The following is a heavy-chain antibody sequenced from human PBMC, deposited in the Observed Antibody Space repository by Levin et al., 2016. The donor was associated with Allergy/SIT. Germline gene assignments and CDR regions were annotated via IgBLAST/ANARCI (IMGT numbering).Heavy chain of an antibody. V-gene: IGHV2-70*01. CDR2: IDWDDDK. Sequence: WIRQPPGKALEWLALIDWDDDKYYSTSLKTRLTISKDTSKNQVVLTMTNMDPVDTATYYCARDQGLGYCSGGSCHYYYYGMDVWGQGTTVTVSS. D-gene: IGHD2-15*01. J-gene: IGHJ6*02. CDR3: ARDQGLGYCSGGSCHYYYYGMDV.